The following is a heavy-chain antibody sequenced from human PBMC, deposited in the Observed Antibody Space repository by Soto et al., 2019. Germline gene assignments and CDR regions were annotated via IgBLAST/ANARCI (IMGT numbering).Heavy chain of an antibody. CDR2: IYYSGST. CDR3: ARDCSNCGSYFDY. D-gene: IGHD1-26*01. V-gene: IGHV4-30-4*01. Sequence: SETLSLTCTVSGGSISSGDYYWSWIRQPPGKGLEWIGYIYYSGSTYYNPSLKSRVTISVDTSKNQFSLKLSSVTAADTAVYYCARDCSNCGSYFDYWGRGTLVTVSS. CDR1: GGSISSGDYY. J-gene: IGHJ4*02.